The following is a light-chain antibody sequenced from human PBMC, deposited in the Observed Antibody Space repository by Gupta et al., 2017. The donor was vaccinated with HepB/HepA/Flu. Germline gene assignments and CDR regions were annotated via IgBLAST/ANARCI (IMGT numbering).Light chain of an antibody. Sequence: QSVLTQPPSATGPPGQRVTISCSGSSSNIGVNTVNWYQQLPGTAPKLLMYSNDQRPSGVPDRLSGSKSGTSASLAISGLQSEDEADYYCAAWDDSLNGLVFGGGTKLTVL. CDR1: SSNIGVNT. CDR2: SND. J-gene: IGLJ2*01. CDR3: AAWDDSLNGLV. V-gene: IGLV1-44*01.